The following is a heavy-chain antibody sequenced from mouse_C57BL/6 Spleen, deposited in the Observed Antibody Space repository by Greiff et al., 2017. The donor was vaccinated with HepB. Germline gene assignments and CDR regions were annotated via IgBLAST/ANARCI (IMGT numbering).Heavy chain of an antibody. J-gene: IGHJ4*01. D-gene: IGHD2-1*01. V-gene: IGHV1-9*01. Sequence: VQLQQSGAELMKPGASVKLSFKATCYTFPGDWVEWVKQRPGHGLEWIGEILPGSGSTNYNEKFKGKATFTADTSSNTAYMQLSSLTTEDSAIYYCARVYYGNYYYAMDYWGQGTSVTVSS. CDR1: CYTFPGDW. CDR2: ILPGSGST. CDR3: ARVYYGNYYYAMDY.